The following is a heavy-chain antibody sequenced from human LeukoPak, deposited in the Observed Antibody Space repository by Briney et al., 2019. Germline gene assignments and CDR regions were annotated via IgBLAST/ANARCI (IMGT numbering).Heavy chain of an antibody. J-gene: IGHJ3*02. Sequence: SVKVSCKASGGTFSSYAISWVRQAPGQGLEWMGGIIPIFGTANYAQKFQGRVTITTDESTSTAYMELSSLRFEDTAVYYCAGQVAAAGTGAFDIWGQGTMVTVSS. CDR3: AGQVAAAGTGAFDI. CDR2: IIPIFGTA. V-gene: IGHV1-69*05. CDR1: GGTFSSYA. D-gene: IGHD6-13*01.